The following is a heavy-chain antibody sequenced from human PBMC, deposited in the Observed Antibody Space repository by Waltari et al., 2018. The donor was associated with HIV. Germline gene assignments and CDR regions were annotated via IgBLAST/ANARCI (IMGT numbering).Heavy chain of an antibody. D-gene: IGHD6-19*01. CDR1: GFTFSAFW. J-gene: IGHJ4*02. Sequence: EVQLVESGGDLVQPGGSLRLSCAASGFTFSAFWMRWLRQSPGKGAEWRARRKDAGRYNYDVCARNVRVTVARDNGKNSRYQQRNTLRNDDRGMYYCVRYSKSVAGQDSWHRGTLVSVSS. CDR3: VRYSKSVAGQDS. V-gene: IGHV3-7*01. CDR2: RKDAGRYN.